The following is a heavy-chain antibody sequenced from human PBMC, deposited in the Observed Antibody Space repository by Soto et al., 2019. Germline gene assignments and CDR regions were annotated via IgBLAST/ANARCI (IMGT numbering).Heavy chain of an antibody. CDR2: ISAYNGNT. CDR1: GYSFTTYG. CDR3: AREVPAPYYYYGMDV. Sequence: QVQLVQSGGEVKKPGASVKVSCKTSGYSFTTYGISWVRQAPGQGLEWMGWISAYNGNTNYAQKLQDRVPMTTDTSTSTAYMELRSLRSDDTAVNYCAREVPAPYYYYGMDVWGQGSTVTVSS. J-gene: IGHJ6*02. V-gene: IGHV1-18*01.